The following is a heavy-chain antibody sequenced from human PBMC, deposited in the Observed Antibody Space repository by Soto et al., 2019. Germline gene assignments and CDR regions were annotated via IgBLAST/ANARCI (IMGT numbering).Heavy chain of an antibody. Sequence: SQTLSLTCVLSEDSVSSNGACWNWIRQSPSRGLQWLGRIYYRSKWFHDYAASVESRMAINPDTSRNQFSLQLNYVTPEDTAVYYCARVHCSAGTCLDGLDFWGQGTTVTVSS. CDR2: IYYRSKWFH. J-gene: IGHJ6*02. D-gene: IGHD2-15*01. V-gene: IGHV6-1*01. CDR1: EDSVSSNGAC. CDR3: ARVHCSAGTCLDGLDF.